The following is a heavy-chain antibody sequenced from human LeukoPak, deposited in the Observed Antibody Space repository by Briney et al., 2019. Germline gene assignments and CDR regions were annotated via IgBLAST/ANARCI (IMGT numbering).Heavy chain of an antibody. D-gene: IGHD2-8*01. CDR1: GFTFSSYA. Sequence: PGGSLRLSCAASGFTFSSYAMSWVRQAPGKGLDWVSSITGSGSYIYYADSVKGRLTISRDNANNSLYQQMNSLRAEDTAVYYCARKAGGSMLSIGDFDYWGQGTLVTVSS. V-gene: IGHV3-21*01. CDR2: ITGSGSYI. J-gene: IGHJ4*02. CDR3: ARKAGGSMLSIGDFDY.